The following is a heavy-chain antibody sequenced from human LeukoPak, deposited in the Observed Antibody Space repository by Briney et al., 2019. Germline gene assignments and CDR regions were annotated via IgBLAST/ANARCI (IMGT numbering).Heavy chain of an antibody. CDR1: GYTFTSYG. CDR2: MSAYNGNT. CDR3: AREGGSDYDILTGWNTYYYYYMDV. D-gene: IGHD3-9*01. J-gene: IGHJ6*03. Sequence: GASVKVSCKASGYTFTSYGISWVRQAPGQGLEWMGWMSAYNGNTNYAQKLQGRVTMTTDTSTSTAHMELRSLRSDDTAVYYCAREGGSDYDILTGWNTYYYYYMDVWGKGTTVTVSS. V-gene: IGHV1-18*01.